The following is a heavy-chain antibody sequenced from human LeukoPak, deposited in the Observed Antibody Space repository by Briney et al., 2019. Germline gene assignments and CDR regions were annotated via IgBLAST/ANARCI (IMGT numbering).Heavy chain of an antibody. J-gene: IGHJ4*02. Sequence: GTLSLTCAVSGGSILTTNWWSWVRQAPGKGLEWVSGISGSGGSTYYADSVKGRFTISRDNAENTLYMRMNSLRPEDTAVYYCARGYYSSSRFDSWGQGTLVTVSS. CDR2: ISGSGGST. CDR3: ARGYYSSSRFDS. D-gene: IGHD6-13*01. CDR1: GGSILTTNW. V-gene: IGHV3-74*01.